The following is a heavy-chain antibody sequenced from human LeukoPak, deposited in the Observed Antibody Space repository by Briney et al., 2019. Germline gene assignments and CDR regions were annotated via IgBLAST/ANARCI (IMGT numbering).Heavy chain of an antibody. Sequence: SETLSLTCTVSGGSISSSSYYWGWIRQPPGKGLEWIGSIYYTRSTYYNPSLKSRVTISVDTSKNQFSLKLTSVTAADTAVYYCARAGGFFSPFGYWGQGTLVTVSS. V-gene: IGHV4-39*01. CDR2: IYYTRST. CDR1: GGSISSSSYY. CDR3: ARAGGFFSPFGY. D-gene: IGHD3-3*01. J-gene: IGHJ4*01.